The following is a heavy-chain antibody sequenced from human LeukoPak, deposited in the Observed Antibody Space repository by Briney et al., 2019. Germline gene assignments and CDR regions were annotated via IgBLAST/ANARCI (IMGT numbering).Heavy chain of an antibody. CDR2: IYYSGST. D-gene: IGHD5-24*01. J-gene: IGHJ4*02. CDR3: ARSRWLPDY. CDR1: GGSISSYY. Sequence: SETLSLTCTVSGGSISSYYWSWIRQPPGKGLEWIGYIYYSGSTNYNPSLKSRVTISVDTSKNQFSLKLSSVTAADTAVYYCARSRWLPDYWGQGTLVTVSS. V-gene: IGHV4-59*01.